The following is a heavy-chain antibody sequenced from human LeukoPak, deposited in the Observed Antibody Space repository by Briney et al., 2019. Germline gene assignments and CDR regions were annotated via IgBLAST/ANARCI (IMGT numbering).Heavy chain of an antibody. V-gene: IGHV1-69*04. CDR2: IIPILGIA. CDR1: GGTFSSYA. J-gene: IGHJ4*02. CDR3: ARTRGYSGYGGFDY. D-gene: IGHD5-12*01. Sequence: ASVKVSCKASGGTFSSYAISWVRQAPGQGLEWMGRIIPILGIANYAQKFQGRVTITADKSTSTAYMELSSLRSEDTAVYYYARTRGYSGYGGFDYWGQGTLVTVSS.